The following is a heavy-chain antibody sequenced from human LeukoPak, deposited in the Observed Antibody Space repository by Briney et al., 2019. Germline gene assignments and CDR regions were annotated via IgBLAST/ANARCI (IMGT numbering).Heavy chain of an antibody. J-gene: IGHJ6*03. D-gene: IGHD4-23*01. CDR3: AKDPNDYGGNSDYYYYMDV. Sequence: GGSLRLSCAASGFTFSSYAMSWVRQAPGKGLEWVSAISGSGGSTYYADSVKGRFTISRDNYKNTLYMQMNSLRAEDTAVYYCAKDPNDYGGNSDYYYYMDVWGKGTTVTVSS. CDR2: ISGSGGST. CDR1: GFTFSSYA. V-gene: IGHV3-23*01.